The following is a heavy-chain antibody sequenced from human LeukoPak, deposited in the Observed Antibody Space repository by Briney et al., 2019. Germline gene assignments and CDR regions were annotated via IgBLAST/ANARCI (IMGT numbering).Heavy chain of an antibody. CDR1: GFTFSSYA. V-gene: IGHV3-23*01. J-gene: IGHJ4*02. Sequence: GGSLRLSCGASGFTFSSYAMSWVRQAPGKGLEWVSAISGSGGRTYYADSVKGRFTISRDNSKNSLYLQMNSLRAEDTAVYYCARDPWAYYYGSGSPGNNWGQGTLVTVSS. CDR3: ARDPWAYYYGSGSPGNN. D-gene: IGHD3-10*01. CDR2: ISGSGGRT.